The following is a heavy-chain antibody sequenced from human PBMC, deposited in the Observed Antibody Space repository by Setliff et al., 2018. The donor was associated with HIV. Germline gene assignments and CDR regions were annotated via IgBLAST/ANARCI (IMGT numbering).Heavy chain of an antibody. CDR3: ARHSGLGGYYSPFDY. Sequence: PSETPSLTCTVSGGSIKSSSDYWGWIRQPPGKGLEWIGTIYYSGSTYYNPSLKSRVTISVDTSKNQFSLKLSSVTAADTTVYYCARHSGLGGYYSPFDYWGPGTLVTVSS. J-gene: IGHJ4*02. D-gene: IGHD3-22*01. CDR2: IYYSGST. V-gene: IGHV4-39*01. CDR1: GGSIKSSSDY.